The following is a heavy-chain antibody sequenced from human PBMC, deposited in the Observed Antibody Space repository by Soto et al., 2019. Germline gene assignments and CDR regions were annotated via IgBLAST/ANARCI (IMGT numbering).Heavy chain of an antibody. J-gene: IGHJ4*02. CDR1: GYTFTGYY. CDR2: INPNSGGT. V-gene: IGHV1-2*04. D-gene: IGHD6-19*01. CDR3: ARGRRYSSGPPGY. Sequence: SVKVSCKASGYTFTGYYMHWVRQAPGQGLEWMGWINPNSGGTNYAQKFQGWVTMTRDTSISTAYMELSRLRSDDTAVYYCARGRRYSSGPPGYWGQGTLVTVSS.